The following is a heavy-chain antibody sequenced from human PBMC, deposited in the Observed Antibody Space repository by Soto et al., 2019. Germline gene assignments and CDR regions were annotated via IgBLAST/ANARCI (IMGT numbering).Heavy chain of an antibody. J-gene: IGHJ4*02. CDR3: ARGRTGYSSSWYFIY. CDR2: IWYDGSNK. CDR1: GFTFSSYG. Sequence: VQLVESGGGVVQPGRSLRLSCAASGFTFSSYGMHWVRQAPGKGLEWVAVIWYDGSNKYYADSVKGRFTISRDNSKNTLYLQMNSLRAEDTAVYYCARGRTGYSSSWYFIYWGQGTLVTVSS. V-gene: IGHV3-33*01. D-gene: IGHD6-13*01.